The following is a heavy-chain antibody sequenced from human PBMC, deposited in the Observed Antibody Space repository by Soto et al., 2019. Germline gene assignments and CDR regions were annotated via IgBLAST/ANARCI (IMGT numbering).Heavy chain of an antibody. CDR3: ASGGITTVTTPFYYYYYGMDV. V-gene: IGHV1-69*13. D-gene: IGHD4-4*01. CDR1: GGTFSSYS. Sequence: GASVKVSCKASGGTFSSYSISWVRQAPGEGLEWMGGIIPIFGTANYAQKFQGRVTITADESTSTAYMELSSLGSEDTAVYYCASGGITTVTTPFYYYYYGMDVWGQGTTVTVSS. J-gene: IGHJ6*02. CDR2: IIPIFGTA.